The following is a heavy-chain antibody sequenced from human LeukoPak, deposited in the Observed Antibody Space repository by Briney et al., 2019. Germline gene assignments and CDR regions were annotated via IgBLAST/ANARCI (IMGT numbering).Heavy chain of an antibody. CDR1: GFTFSSYG. Sequence: GGSLRLSCAASGFTFSSYGMHWVRQAPGKGLEWVAVISYDGSNKYYADSVKGRFTISRDNSKNTLYLQMNSLRAEDTAVYYCAKEDYGSSWPYYYYYMDVWGKGTTVTVSS. V-gene: IGHV3-30*18. J-gene: IGHJ6*03. CDR2: ISYDGSNK. CDR3: AKEDYGSSWPYYYYYMDV. D-gene: IGHD6-13*01.